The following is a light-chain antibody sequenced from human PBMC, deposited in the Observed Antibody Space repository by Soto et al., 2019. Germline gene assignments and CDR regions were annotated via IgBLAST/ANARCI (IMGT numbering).Light chain of an antibody. CDR1: QSVSSSY. CDR2: GAS. Sequence: EIVLTQSPGTLSLSPWERATLSCRASQSVSSSYLAWYQQKPGQAPRLLIYGASSRATGIPDRFSGSGSGTDFTLTISSLQSEDFAVYYCQQYNNWPPSITFGQGTRLEIK. J-gene: IGKJ5*01. V-gene: IGKV3-20*01. CDR3: QQYNNWPPSIT.